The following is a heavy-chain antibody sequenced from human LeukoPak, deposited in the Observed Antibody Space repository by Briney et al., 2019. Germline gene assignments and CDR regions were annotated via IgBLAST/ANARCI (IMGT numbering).Heavy chain of an antibody. CDR2: IYPGDSDT. Sequence: GESLKISCRVSGYSFTSYWIVWVRQMPGKGLEWMGIIYPGDSDTRYSPSSQGQVTISADKSISTAYLQWSSLKASDTAMYFCARLEEMATRRSYDYWGQGTLVTVSS. CDR3: ARLEEMATRRSYDY. CDR1: GYSFTSYW. V-gene: IGHV5-51*01. J-gene: IGHJ4*02. D-gene: IGHD5-24*01.